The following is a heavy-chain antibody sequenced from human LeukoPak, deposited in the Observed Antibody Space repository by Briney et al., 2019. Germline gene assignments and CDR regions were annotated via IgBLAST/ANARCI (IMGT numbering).Heavy chain of an antibody. Sequence: ASVKVSCKASGYTFTGYYMHWVRQAPGQGLEWMGWISAYNGNTNYAQKLQGRVTMTTDTSTSTAYMELRSLRSDDTAVYYCARQDYGDPRFDYWGQGTLVTVSS. V-gene: IGHV1-18*04. J-gene: IGHJ4*02. D-gene: IGHD4-17*01. CDR1: GYTFTGYY. CDR2: ISAYNGNT. CDR3: ARQDYGDPRFDY.